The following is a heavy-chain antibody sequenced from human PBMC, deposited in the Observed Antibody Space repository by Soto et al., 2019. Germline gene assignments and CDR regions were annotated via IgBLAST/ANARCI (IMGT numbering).Heavy chain of an antibody. D-gene: IGHD3-22*01. J-gene: IGHJ4*02. CDR3: ARNKYYYDSSGYPYYFDY. V-gene: IGHV4-59*08. Sequence: SETLSLTCTVSGGSISSYYWSWIWQPPGKGLEWIGYIYYSGSTNYNPSLKSRVTISVDTSKNQFSLKLSSVTAADTAVYYCARNKYYYDSSGYPYYFDYWGQGTLVTVSS. CDR1: GGSISSYY. CDR2: IYYSGST.